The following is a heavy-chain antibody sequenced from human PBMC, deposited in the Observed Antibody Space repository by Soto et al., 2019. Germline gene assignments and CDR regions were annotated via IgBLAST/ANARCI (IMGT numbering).Heavy chain of an antibody. Sequence: GQLRKIPCKGFGYSFASHGGAWVSQMPEKGLEWIGTIYPGDSDTKYSPAFRGQVTISADTSVSTAYLQWRSLEATDSAIYYCARYSGSYWHYLDFWGQGTLVAVSS. CDR3: ARYSGSYWHYLDF. V-gene: IGHV5-51*01. CDR2: IYPGDSDT. CDR1: GYSFASHG. J-gene: IGHJ4*02. D-gene: IGHD1-26*01.